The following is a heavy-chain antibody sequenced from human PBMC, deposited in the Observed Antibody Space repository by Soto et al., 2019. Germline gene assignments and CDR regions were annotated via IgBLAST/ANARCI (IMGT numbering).Heavy chain of an antibody. CDR2: INHSGST. Sequence: QVQLQQWGAGLLKPSETLSLTCAVYGGSFSGYYWSWIRQPPGKGLEWIGEINHSGSTNYNPSLKGPVTISVDTSKNQFSLKLSSVTAADTAVYYCARRQTIAAACTPRWFDPWGQGTLVTVSS. CDR3: ARRQTIAAACTPRWFDP. V-gene: IGHV4-34*01. J-gene: IGHJ5*02. D-gene: IGHD6-13*01. CDR1: GGSFSGYY.